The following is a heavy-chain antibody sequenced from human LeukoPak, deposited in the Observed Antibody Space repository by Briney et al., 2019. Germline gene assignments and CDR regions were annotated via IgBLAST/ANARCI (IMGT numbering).Heavy chain of an antibody. CDR1: GYTFTSYY. CDR2: INPTGDST. V-gene: IGHV1-46*01. CDR3: ARDNSVGDNAWWFDP. J-gene: IGHJ5*02. D-gene: IGHD1-26*01. Sequence: ASVKVSCKASGYTFTSYYMLWVRQAPGQGLEWMGLINPTGDSTGYAQKFQGRVTMTRDMSTSTDFMELSSLRSEDTAVYYCARDNSVGDNAWWFDPWGQGTLVTVSS.